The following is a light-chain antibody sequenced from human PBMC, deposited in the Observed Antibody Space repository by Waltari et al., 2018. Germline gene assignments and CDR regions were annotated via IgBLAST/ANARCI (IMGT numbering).Light chain of an antibody. J-gene: IGKJ2*01. CDR2: GAS. V-gene: IGKV3-20*01. Sequence: EIVLTQSPGTLSLSPGERATLSCRASQSVSSSYLAWYKQKPGQAPRLLIYGASSRATGIPDRFSGSGSGTYFTLTISRLEPEDFAVYYCQQYGSSPRYTFGQGTKLEIK. CDR3: QQYGSSPRYT. CDR1: QSVSSSY.